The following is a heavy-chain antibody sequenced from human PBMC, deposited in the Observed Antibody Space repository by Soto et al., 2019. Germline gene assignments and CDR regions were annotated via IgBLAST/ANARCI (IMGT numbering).Heavy chain of an antibody. CDR2: IWYDGSNK. J-gene: IGHJ4*02. D-gene: IGHD2-2*01. Sequence: SLRLSFAASGFTFSSYGMHWFRQAPGKGLEWVAVIWYDGSNKYYADSVKGRFTISRDNSKNTLYLQMNSLRAEDTAVYYCAGEAAMAFDYWGQGTLVTVSS. CDR1: GFTFSSYG. CDR3: AGEAAMAFDY. V-gene: IGHV3-33*01.